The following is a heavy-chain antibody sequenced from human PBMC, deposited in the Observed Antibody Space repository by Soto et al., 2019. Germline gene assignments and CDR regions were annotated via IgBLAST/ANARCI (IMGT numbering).Heavy chain of an antibody. V-gene: IGHV4-30-4*01. D-gene: IGHD1-26*01. Sequence: QVQLQESGPGLVKPSQTLSLTCTVSGGSISSGDYYWSWIRQPPGKGLEWIGYIYYSGSTYYNPSLKSRVTISVVTSKIQFSLKLSSVTAADTAVYYCAREVGATTGGGGYWGQGTLVTVSS. CDR2: IYYSGST. J-gene: IGHJ4*02. CDR1: GGSISSGDYY. CDR3: AREVGATTGGGGY.